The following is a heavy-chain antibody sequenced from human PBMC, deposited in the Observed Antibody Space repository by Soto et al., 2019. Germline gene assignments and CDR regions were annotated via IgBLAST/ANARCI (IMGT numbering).Heavy chain of an antibody. J-gene: IGHJ6*02. CDR2: TYYRSKWYN. V-gene: IGHV6-1*01. CDR1: GDSVSSNSAA. D-gene: IGHD1-20*01. Sequence: SQTLSLTCAISGDSVSSNSAAWNWIRQSPSRGLEWLGRTYYRSKWYNDYAVSVKSRITINPDTSKNQFSLQLNSVTPEETAVYYCERIINGNKYYYYGMDVWGQGTTVTVSS. CDR3: ERIINGNKYYYYGMDV.